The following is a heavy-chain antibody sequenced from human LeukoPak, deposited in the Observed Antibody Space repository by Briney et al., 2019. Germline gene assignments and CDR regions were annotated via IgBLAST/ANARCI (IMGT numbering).Heavy chain of an antibody. CDR1: GYTFTGYY. J-gene: IGHJ5*02. Sequence: ASVKVSCKASGYTFTGYYMHWVRQAPGQGLEWMGWINPNSGGTNYAQKFQGRVTMTTDTSTSTAYMELRSLRSDDTAVYYCARKYGSGSYYKRQTSFDPWGQGTLVTVSS. D-gene: IGHD3-10*01. V-gene: IGHV1-2*02. CDR2: INPNSGGT. CDR3: ARKYGSGSYYKRQTSFDP.